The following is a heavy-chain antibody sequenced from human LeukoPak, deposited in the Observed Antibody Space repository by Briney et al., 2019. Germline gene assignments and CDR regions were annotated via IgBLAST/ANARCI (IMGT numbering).Heavy chain of an antibody. Sequence: GGSLRLSCAASGFTVSSNYMSWVRQAPGKGLEWVSVIYSGGSTYYADSVKGRFTISRDNSKNTLYLQMNSLRAEDTAVYYCARGPEYYYGSAYLGYFDYWGQGTLVTVSS. CDR1: GFTVSSNY. J-gene: IGHJ4*02. V-gene: IGHV3-66*01. D-gene: IGHD3-10*01. CDR3: ARGPEYYYGSAYLGYFDY. CDR2: IYSGGST.